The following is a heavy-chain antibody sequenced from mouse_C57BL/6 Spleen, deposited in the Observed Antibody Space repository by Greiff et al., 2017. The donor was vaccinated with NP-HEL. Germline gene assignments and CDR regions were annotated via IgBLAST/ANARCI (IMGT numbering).Heavy chain of an antibody. CDR2: IDPENGDT. J-gene: IGHJ2*01. Sequence: VPLQPSGAELVRPGASVTLSCTASGFNIQDDYMHWVQPRPEQGLEWIGWIDPENGDTEYASKFQGKATITADTSSNTAYLQLSSLTSEDTAVYYCTTTDYSNFLFDYWGQGTTLTVSS. D-gene: IGHD2-5*01. V-gene: IGHV14-4*01. CDR1: GFNIQDDY. CDR3: TTTDYSNFLFDY.